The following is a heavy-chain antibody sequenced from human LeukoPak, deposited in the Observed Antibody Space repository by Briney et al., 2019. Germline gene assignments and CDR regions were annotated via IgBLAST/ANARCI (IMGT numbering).Heavy chain of an antibody. CDR1: GFTVSSNY. CDR2: IYSGGST. J-gene: IGHJ4*02. Sequence: GGSLRLSCAASGFTVSSNYMSWVRQAPGKGLEWVSVIYSGGSTYYADSVKGRFTISRDNSKNTLYLQMNSLRAEDTAVYYCARLKGYYDSSGYYYDYWGQGTLVTVSS. V-gene: IGHV3-66*04. D-gene: IGHD3-22*01. CDR3: ARLKGYYDSSGYYYDY.